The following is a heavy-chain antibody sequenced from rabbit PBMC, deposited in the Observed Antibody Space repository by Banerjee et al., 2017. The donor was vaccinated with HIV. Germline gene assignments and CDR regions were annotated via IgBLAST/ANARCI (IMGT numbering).Heavy chain of an antibody. CDR3: ARAGYSSVWGVDDL. J-gene: IGHJ4*01. Sequence: QEQLVESGGGLVQPEGSLTLTCTASGFSFGGSYYMCWVRQAPGKGLELIACIYTNSGSTWYASWVNGQFTISKTSSTTVTLQMTSLTGADTATYFCARAGYSSVWGVDDLWGQGTLVTVS. CDR2: IYTNSGST. D-gene: IGHD4-1*01. CDR1: GFSFGGSYY. V-gene: IGHV1S45*01.